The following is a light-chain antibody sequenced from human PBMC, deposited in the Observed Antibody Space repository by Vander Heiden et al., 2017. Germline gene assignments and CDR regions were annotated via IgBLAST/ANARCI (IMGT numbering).Light chain of an antibody. V-gene: IGKV3-15*01. CDR3: QQYNNWPPLT. CDR2: GAS. Sequence: EIVMTPSPATLSVSTGESATLSCRASQSVSSNLAWYQQKPGQAPRLLIYGASTRATGIPARFSGSGSGTEFTLTISSRQSEDFAVYYCQQYNNWPPLTFGGGTKVEIK. CDR1: QSVSSN. J-gene: IGKJ4*01.